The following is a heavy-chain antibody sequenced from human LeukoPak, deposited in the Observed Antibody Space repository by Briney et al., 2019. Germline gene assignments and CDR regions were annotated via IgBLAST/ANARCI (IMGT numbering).Heavy chain of an antibody. Sequence: GASVKVSCKASGYSFVFFGVSWVRQAPGQRLEWMGWIDSHNGDRNYADKFQDRVTMTTDTSTTTSYMELRSLRSDDTAVYYCARAVSGSLYGDFDFWGQGTLVTVSA. CDR3: ARAVSGSLYGDFDF. D-gene: IGHD1-26*01. V-gene: IGHV1-18*01. CDR2: IDSHNGDR. J-gene: IGHJ4*02. CDR1: GYSFVFFG.